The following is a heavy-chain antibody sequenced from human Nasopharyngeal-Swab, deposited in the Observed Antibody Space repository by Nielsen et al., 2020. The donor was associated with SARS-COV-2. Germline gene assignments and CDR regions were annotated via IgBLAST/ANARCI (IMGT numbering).Heavy chain of an antibody. Sequence: GESLEISCAASGLTFSPYWMTWVRQAPGKGLEWVANVKQDGTEKYFVDSVKGRFTISRDNAKNSLYLHMNSLRAEDTAVYYCARDEILDYWGQGTLVTVSS. V-gene: IGHV3-7*01. D-gene: IGHD2/OR15-2a*01. CDR1: GLTFSPYW. CDR2: VKQDGTEK. CDR3: ARDEILDY. J-gene: IGHJ4*02.